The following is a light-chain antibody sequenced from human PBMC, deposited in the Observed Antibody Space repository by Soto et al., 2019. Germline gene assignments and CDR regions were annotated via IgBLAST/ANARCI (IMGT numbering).Light chain of an antibody. Sequence: QSALTQPASVSGSPGQSITISSTGPRGDIVAYNYVSWYQQHPGKAPKLMIYDVNIRPSGVSNRFSGSKSGNTASLTISGLQAEDEADYYCTSWTTSTTMIFGGGTKLTVL. CDR2: DVN. V-gene: IGLV2-14*03. CDR3: TSWTTSTTMI. J-gene: IGLJ2*01. CDR1: RGDIVAYNY.